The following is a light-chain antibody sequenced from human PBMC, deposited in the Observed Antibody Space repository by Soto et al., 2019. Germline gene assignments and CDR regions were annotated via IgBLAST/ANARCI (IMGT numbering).Light chain of an antibody. CDR3: QQYHSDPIT. CDR2: WAS. J-gene: IGKJ5*01. Sequence: DIVMTQSPDSLAVSLGERATINCKSSQSVLSSSNNKNYLAWLQQKPGQPPKLLIYWASTRESGVPDRFSGSGSGTDFTLTISSLQAEDVAVYYCQQYHSDPITFGQGTRLEIK. CDR1: QSVLSSSNNKNY. V-gene: IGKV4-1*01.